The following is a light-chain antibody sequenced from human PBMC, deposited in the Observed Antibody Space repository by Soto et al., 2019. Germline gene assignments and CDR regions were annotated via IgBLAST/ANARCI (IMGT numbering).Light chain of an antibody. V-gene: IGKV3-15*01. J-gene: IGKJ4*01. CDR1: QSVGNN. CDR2: ATS. Sequence: EIVLTQSPATLSVSRGERATLSCRASQSVGNNFAWDQQKPGQAPRLLIFATSTRATGVPARCSGSGSGTEFTLTISSLQSEDFAVYYWQQYGDWPLTFGGGAKVEIE. CDR3: QQYGDWPLT.